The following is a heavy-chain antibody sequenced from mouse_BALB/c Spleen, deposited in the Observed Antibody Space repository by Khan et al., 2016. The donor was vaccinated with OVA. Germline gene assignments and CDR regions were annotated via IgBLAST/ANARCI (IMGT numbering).Heavy chain of an antibody. J-gene: IGHJ2*01. CDR2: ISYSGNI. V-gene: IGHV3-2*02. CDR1: GYSITSDYA. Sequence: QLQESGPGLVKPSQSLSLTCTVTGYSITSDYAWNWIRQFPGNKLEWMGYISYSGNIHYNPSLKSRISITRDTSKNQFFLQLNSVTTEDTATSYCARIYGGDFDYWGQGTTLTVSS. D-gene: IGHD1-1*01. CDR3: ARIYGGDFDY.